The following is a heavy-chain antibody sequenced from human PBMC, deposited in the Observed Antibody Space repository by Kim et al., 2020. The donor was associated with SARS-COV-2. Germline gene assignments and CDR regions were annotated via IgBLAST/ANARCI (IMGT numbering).Heavy chain of an antibody. CDR3: ATSKKYDYVWGSYPNGYYFDY. D-gene: IGHD3-16*02. Sequence: FTISRDNSKNTLYLQMNSLRAEDTAVYYCATSKKYDYVWGSYPNGYYFDYWGQGTLVTVSS. J-gene: IGHJ4*02. V-gene: IGHV3-23*01.